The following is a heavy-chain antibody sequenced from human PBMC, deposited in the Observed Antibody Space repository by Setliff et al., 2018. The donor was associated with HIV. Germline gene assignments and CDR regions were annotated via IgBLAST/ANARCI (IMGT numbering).Heavy chain of an antibody. J-gene: IGHJ3*02. CDR2: ISPNNGDT. Sequence: ASVKVSCKASGYTFTDYFMHWVRQAPGQGLEWMGWISPNNGDTNIPQTFQGRVTMTRDTSINTAYMQLSGLRPDDTAVYYCATDAYHDSLTGPTPGAFDIWGQGTMVTVSS. CDR3: ATDAYHDSLTGPTPGAFDI. CDR1: GYTFTDYF. V-gene: IGHV1-2*02. D-gene: IGHD3-9*01.